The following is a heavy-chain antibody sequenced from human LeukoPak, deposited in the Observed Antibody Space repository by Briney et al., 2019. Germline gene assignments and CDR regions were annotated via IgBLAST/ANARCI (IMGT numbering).Heavy chain of an antibody. Sequence: ASVKVSCKASGYTFTSYGISWVRQAPGQGLEWMGWISAYNGNTNYAQKLQGRLTMTTDTSTSTAYMELRSLRSDDTAVYYCARDLGYGSGSYFIDYWGQGTLVTVSS. V-gene: IGHV1-18*01. J-gene: IGHJ4*02. CDR1: GYTFTSYG. CDR2: ISAYNGNT. D-gene: IGHD3-10*01. CDR3: ARDLGYGSGSYFIDY.